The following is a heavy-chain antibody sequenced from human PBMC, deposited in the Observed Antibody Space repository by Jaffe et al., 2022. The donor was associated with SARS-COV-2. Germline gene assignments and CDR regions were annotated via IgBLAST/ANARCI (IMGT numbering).Heavy chain of an antibody. J-gene: IGHJ4*02. D-gene: IGHD1-26*01. CDR1: GFTFSDHY. CDR3: VSGIVGHFDS. Sequence: EVQLVESGGGLVQPGGSLRLSCAASGFTFSDHYMEWVRQAPGKGLEWVGRTRNKVNSHTTEYAASVKGRFTISRDDSKNSLYLQMNSLKTEDTAVYYCVSGIVGHFDSWGQGTLVTVSS. CDR2: TRNKVNSHTT. V-gene: IGHV3-72*01.